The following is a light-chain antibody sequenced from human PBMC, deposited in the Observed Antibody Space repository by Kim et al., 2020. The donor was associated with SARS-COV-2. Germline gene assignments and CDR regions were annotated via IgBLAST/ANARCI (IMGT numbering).Light chain of an antibody. V-gene: IGKV1-5*01. Sequence: GDRVTITCRASQRIGRWLAWFQQKPGEAPKLLIYDASTLESGVPSRFSGSGSGTEFTLTISSLQPDDIATYYCQRYNTYPYTFAQGTKLEI. CDR3: QRYNTYPYT. CDR2: DAS. CDR1: QRIGRW. J-gene: IGKJ2*01.